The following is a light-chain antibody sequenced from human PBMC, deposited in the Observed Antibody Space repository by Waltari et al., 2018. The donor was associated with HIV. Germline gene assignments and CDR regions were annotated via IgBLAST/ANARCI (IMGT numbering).Light chain of an antibody. Sequence: SYELTQPPSVSVSPGHPVRITCSGDKSGEKLVCWYRQKPCQSPLLLIYEDRKRPSGIPERFSASNSGNTATLAITGTQTMDEADYYCQTWDGSAGVFGGGTKLTV. J-gene: IGLJ2*01. CDR3: QTWDGSAGV. CDR1: KSGEKL. V-gene: IGLV3-1*01. CDR2: EDR.